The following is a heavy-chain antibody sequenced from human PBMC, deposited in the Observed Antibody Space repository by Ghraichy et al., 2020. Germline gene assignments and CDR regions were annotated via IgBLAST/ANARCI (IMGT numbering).Heavy chain of an antibody. J-gene: IGHJ4*02. CDR2: ISGNGAST. CDR1: GFSFGSYA. D-gene: IGHD1-26*01. Sequence: GGSLRLACSASGFSFGSYAMHWVRQAPGKGLEYVSTISGNGASTYYADSVKGRFTISRDNSKNMLYLQMTSLGVEDSALYYCACGRERIVEAAPSGYWGQGTHVTVSS. V-gene: IGHV3-64D*06. CDR3: ACGRERIVEAAPSGY.